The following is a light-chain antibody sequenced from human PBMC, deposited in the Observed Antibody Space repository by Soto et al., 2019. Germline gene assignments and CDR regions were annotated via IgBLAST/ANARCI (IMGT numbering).Light chain of an antibody. CDR3: QQSYSTPRT. CDR1: QSIKNY. J-gene: IGKJ1*01. Sequence: DIQMTQSPSSLSASVGDRVTITCRASQSIKNYLNWYQQKPGKAPKLLIYGASSLQSGVPSRFSGSGYETDFTLTISSLQPEDFATYFCQQSYSTPRTFGQGTKVEIK. CDR2: GAS. V-gene: IGKV1-39*01.